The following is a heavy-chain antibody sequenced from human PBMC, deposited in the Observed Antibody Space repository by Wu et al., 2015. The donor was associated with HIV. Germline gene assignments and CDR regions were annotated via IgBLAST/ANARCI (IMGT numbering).Heavy chain of an antibody. Sequence: QVQLVQSGAEVKKPGASVKVSCKVSEYTLTESSMHWVRQAPGKGLEWMGGFDPEDGETIYAQKFQGRVTMTEDTSADTAYMTLTSLTSEDTAVYYCATPRSPGFSSAWPTYFDYWGQGTLITVSS. J-gene: IGHJ4*02. V-gene: IGHV1-24*01. CDR1: EYTLTESS. CDR2: FDPEDGET. CDR3: ATPRSPGFSSAWPTYFDY. D-gene: IGHD6-19*01.